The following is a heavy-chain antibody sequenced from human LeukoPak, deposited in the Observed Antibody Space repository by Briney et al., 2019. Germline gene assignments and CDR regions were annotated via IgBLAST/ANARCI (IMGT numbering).Heavy chain of an antibody. V-gene: IGHV4-30-4*08. J-gene: IGHJ4*02. CDR3: ARKEQLADYFDY. Sequence: PSETLSLTCTVSGGSISSGDHYWSWIRQPPGKGLEWIGYIYYSGSTYYNPSLKSRVTISVDTSKNQFSLKLSSVTAADTAVYYCARKEQLADYFDYWGQGTLVTVSS. D-gene: IGHD6-6*01. CDR2: IYYSGST. CDR1: GGSISSGDHY.